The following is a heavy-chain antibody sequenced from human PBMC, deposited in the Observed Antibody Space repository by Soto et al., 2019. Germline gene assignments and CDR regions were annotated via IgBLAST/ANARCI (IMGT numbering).Heavy chain of an antibody. V-gene: IGHV3-48*03. Sequence: GTMRLPGFASRCNFSNYDMNWVRQAPGRGLECISLISERGITTTYADSVRSRFTVSRANAQSLLYLQMYRLTVEDTVVYYCARGGVVWGRGVVVTVSS. D-gene: IGHD2-8*01. CDR2: ISERGITT. CDR3: ARGGVV. CDR1: RCNFSNYD. J-gene: IGHJ4*02.